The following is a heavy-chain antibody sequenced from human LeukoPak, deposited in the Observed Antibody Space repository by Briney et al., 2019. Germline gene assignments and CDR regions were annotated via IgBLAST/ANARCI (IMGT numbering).Heavy chain of an antibody. J-gene: IGHJ4*02. CDR1: GGSISSSSYY. V-gene: IGHV4-39*01. D-gene: IGHD3-16*02. CDR2: IYYSGST. Sequence: SETLSLTCTVSGGSISSSSYYWGWVRQPPGKGLEWIGSIYYSGSTYYNPSLKSRVTISVDTSKNQFSLKLSSVTAADTAVYYCARHQTGDYDYVWGSYRNFYKYYFDYWGQGTLVTVSS. CDR3: ARHQTGDYDYVWGSYRNFYKYYFDY.